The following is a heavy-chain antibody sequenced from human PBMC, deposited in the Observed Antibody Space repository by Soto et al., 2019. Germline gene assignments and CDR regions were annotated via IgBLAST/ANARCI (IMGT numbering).Heavy chain of an antibody. Sequence: QVQLVESGGGVVQPGRSLRLSCAASGFTFSSYAMHWVRQAPGKGLEWVAVISYDGSNKYYADSVKGRFTISRDNSKNTLYLQMNSLRAEDTAVYYCGLQYSSSSGTIDYWGQGTLVTVSS. CDR2: ISYDGSNK. J-gene: IGHJ4*02. CDR1: GFTFSSYA. D-gene: IGHD6-6*01. V-gene: IGHV3-30-3*01. CDR3: GLQYSSSSGTIDY.